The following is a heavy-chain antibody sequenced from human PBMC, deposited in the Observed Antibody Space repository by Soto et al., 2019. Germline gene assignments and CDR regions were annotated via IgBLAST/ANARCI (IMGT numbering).Heavy chain of an antibody. J-gene: IGHJ6*02. CDR1: GFTFSSYG. Sequence: QVQLVESGGGVVQPGRSLRLSCAASGFTFSSYGMHWVRQAPGKGLEWVAVISYDGSNKYYADSVKGRFTISRDNSKNTLYLQMNSLRAEDTAVYYCAKAAVAGTGYYHYGMDVWGQGTTVTVSS. CDR3: AKAAVAGTGYYHYGMDV. D-gene: IGHD6-19*01. CDR2: ISYDGSNK. V-gene: IGHV3-30*18.